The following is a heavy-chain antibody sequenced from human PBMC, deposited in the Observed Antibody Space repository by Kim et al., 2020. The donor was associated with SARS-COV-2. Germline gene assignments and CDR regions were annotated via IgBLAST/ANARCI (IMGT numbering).Heavy chain of an antibody. CDR2: IYSGGST. D-gene: IGHD3-10*02. CDR1: GFTVSSNY. Sequence: GGSLRLSCAASGFTVSSNYMSWVRQAPGKGLEWVSVIYSGGSTYYADSVKGRFTISRDNSKNTLYLQMNSLRAEDTAVYYCARDPPARGLLCWGQGTLVTVSS. CDR3: ARDPPARGLLC. V-gene: IGHV3-66*01. J-gene: IGHJ4*02.